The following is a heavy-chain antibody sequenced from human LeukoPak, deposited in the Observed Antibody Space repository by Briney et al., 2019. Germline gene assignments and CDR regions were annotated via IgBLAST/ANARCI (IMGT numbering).Heavy chain of an antibody. CDR3: ARSSSGWFRYFDY. Sequence: PGGSLRLSCAASGFTVSSNYMSWVRQAPGKGLEWVSVIYSGGSTYYADSVKGRFTISRDNSKSTLYLQMNSLRTEDTAVYYCARSSSGWFRYFDYWGQGTLVTVSS. J-gene: IGHJ4*02. CDR2: IYSGGST. D-gene: IGHD6-19*01. V-gene: IGHV3-66*02. CDR1: GFTVSSNY.